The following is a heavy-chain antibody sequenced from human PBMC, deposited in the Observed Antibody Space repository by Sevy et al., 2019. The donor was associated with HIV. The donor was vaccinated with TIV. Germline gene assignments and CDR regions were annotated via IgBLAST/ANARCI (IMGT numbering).Heavy chain of an antibody. CDR3: ARGPGGGWYGY. Sequence: GGSLRLSCAASGFTFSSYAMHWVRQAPGKGLEWVAVISYDGSNKYYADSVKGRFTIPRDNSKNTLYLQMNSLRAEDTAVYYCARGPGGGWYGYWGQGTLVTVSS. CDR1: GFTFSSYA. D-gene: IGHD6-19*01. J-gene: IGHJ4*02. V-gene: IGHV3-30-3*01. CDR2: ISYDGSNK.